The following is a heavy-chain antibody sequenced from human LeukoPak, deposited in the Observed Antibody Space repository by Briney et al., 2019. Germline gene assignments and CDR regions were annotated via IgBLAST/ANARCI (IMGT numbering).Heavy chain of an antibody. CDR1: GFTFSSYG. Sequence: GGSLRLSCAASGFTFSSYGMHGVRQAPGKGLEWVAVISYDGSNKYYADSVKGRFTISRDNSKKTLYLQMNSLRAEDTAVYYCAKGSQNCDYSGQGTLVTVSS. V-gene: IGHV3-30*18. J-gene: IGHJ4*02. CDR3: AKGSQNCDY. CDR2: ISYDGSNK.